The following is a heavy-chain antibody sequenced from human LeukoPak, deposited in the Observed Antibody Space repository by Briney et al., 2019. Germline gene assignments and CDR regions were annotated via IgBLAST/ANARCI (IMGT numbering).Heavy chain of an antibody. V-gene: IGHV3-9*01. CDR1: GFTFDDYA. CDR3: ATVDY. J-gene: IGHJ4*02. CDR2: ISWNSGSI. Sequence: PGGSLRLSCAASGFTFDDYAMHWVRQAPGKGLEWVSGISWNSGSIGYADSVKGRFTISRDNAKNSLYLQMSSLRAEDTALYYCATVDYWGQGTLVTVSS.